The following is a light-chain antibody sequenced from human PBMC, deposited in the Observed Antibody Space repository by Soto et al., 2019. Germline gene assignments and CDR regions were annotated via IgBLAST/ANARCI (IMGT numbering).Light chain of an antibody. CDR2: AAS. V-gene: IGKV1-39*01. CDR1: QSISMY. Sequence: IQRTQSPYSLSASVGDRVTITCRASQSISMYLNWYQQKPGKAPKLLIYAASSLQSGVPSRFSGSGSGTDFTLTISSLQPEDFATYYCQQSYSTIPFGQGTRLEIK. CDR3: QQSYSTIP. J-gene: IGKJ5*01.